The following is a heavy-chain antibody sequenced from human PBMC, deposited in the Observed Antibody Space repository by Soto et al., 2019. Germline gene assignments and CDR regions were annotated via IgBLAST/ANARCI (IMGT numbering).Heavy chain of an antibody. V-gene: IGHV4-59*01. CDR1: GGSISSYY. CDR2: IYYSGST. D-gene: IGHD3-3*01. Sequence: SETLSLTCTVSGGSISSYYWSWIRQPPGKGLEWIGYIYYSGSTNYNPSLKSRVTISVDTSKNQFSLKLSSVTAADTAVYYWARGGITIFGVVISGWFDPWGQGTLVTVSS. J-gene: IGHJ5*02. CDR3: ARGGITIFGVVISGWFDP.